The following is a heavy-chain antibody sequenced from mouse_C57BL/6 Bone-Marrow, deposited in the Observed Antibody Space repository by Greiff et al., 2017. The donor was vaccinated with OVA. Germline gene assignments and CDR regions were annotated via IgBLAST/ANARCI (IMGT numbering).Heavy chain of an antibody. J-gene: IGHJ1*03. Sequence: VQLKESGGGLVKPGGSLKLSCAASGFTFSDYGMHWVRQAPEKGLEWVAYISSGSSTLYYADTVKGRFTISRDNAKNTLFLQMTSLRSEDTAMYYCARDGPERYFDVWGTGTTVTVSS. CDR1: GFTFSDYG. V-gene: IGHV5-17*01. CDR3: ARDGPERYFDV. D-gene: IGHD2-3*01. CDR2: ISSGSSTL.